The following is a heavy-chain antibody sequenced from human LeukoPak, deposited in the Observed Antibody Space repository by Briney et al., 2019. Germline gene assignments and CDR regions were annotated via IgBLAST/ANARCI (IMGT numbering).Heavy chain of an antibody. D-gene: IGHD6-13*01. J-gene: IGHJ6*02. CDR1: GFTVSSNY. Sequence: GGPLRLSCAASGFTVSSNYMSWVRQAPGKGLECVSVIYSSGSTYYADSVKGRFTISRDNSKNTLYLQMNSLRAEDTAVYYCASPGIAAAGPFYYYVMDVWGQGTTVTVSS. CDR2: IYSSGST. V-gene: IGHV3-53*01. CDR3: ASPGIAAAGPFYYYVMDV.